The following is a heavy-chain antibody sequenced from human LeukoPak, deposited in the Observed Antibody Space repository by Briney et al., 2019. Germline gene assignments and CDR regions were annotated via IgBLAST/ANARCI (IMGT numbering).Heavy chain of an antibody. CDR1: GFTLSDYY. V-gene: IGHV3-11*01. CDR2: ISRSGDSI. J-gene: IGHJ4*02. Sequence: GGSLRLSCAASGFTLSDYYMSWIRQVPGKGLEWVSYISRSGDSIYYADSVKDRFTISRDSAKNSLFLQMNSLRAEDTAVYYCARGGYSSDWYSSPDYWGQGTLVTVSS. CDR3: ARGGYSSDWYSSPDY. D-gene: IGHD6-19*01.